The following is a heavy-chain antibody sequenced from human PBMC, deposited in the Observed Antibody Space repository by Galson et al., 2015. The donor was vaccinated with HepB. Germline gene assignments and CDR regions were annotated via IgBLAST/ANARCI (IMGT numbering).Heavy chain of an antibody. CDR2: IYYSGST. CDR3: ATGRQGLFDP. J-gene: IGHJ5*02. Sequence: SETLSLTCTVSGGSVSSGSYYWSWIRQPPGKGLEWIGYIYYSGSTNYNPSLKSRVTISVDTSKNQFSLKLSSVTAADTAVYYCATGRQGLFDPWGQGTLVTVSS. V-gene: IGHV4-61*01. CDR1: GGSVSSGSYY.